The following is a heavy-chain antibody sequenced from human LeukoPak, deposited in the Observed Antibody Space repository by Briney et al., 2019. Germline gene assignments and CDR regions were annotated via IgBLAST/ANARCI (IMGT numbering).Heavy chain of an antibody. V-gene: IGHV3-23*01. J-gene: IGHJ4*02. CDR2: ISGSGDNT. CDR3: AKDRAAVAGGGFDY. CDR1: GFTFSGFA. Sequence: GGSLRLSCAASGFTFSGFAMSWVRRTPGKGLEWVSGISGSGDNTLYADSVKGRFTISRDNSKNTLYLEMNSLRAEDTAVYYCAKDRAAVAGGGFDYWGQGTLVTVSS. D-gene: IGHD6-19*01.